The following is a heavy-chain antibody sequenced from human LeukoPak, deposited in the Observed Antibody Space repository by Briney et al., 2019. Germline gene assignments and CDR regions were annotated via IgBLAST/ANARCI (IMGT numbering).Heavy chain of an antibody. V-gene: IGHV4-34*01. J-gene: IGHJ4*02. CDR3: ARTHPSNYYDSSGYPGFDY. D-gene: IGHD3-22*01. Sequence: SETLSLTCAVYGGSFSGYYRSWIRQPPGKGLEWIGEINHSGSTNYNPSLKSRVTISVDTSKNQFSLKLSSVTAADTAVYYCARTHPSNYYDSSGYPGFDYWGQGTLVTVSS. CDR1: GGSFSGYY. CDR2: INHSGST.